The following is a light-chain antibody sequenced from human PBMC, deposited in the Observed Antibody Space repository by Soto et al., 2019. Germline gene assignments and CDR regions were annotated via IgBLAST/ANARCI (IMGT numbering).Light chain of an antibody. J-gene: IGLJ2*01. CDR1: SSDVGGYHY. Sequence: QSALTQPPSASGSPGQSVTISCTGTSSDVGGYHYVSWYQQHPGKAPKLMIYEVTKRPSGVPDRCSGSKSGNTASLTVSGLQAEDEADYYCSSYAGSNNVIFGGRTKLTVL. CDR2: EVT. CDR3: SSYAGSNNVI. V-gene: IGLV2-8*01.